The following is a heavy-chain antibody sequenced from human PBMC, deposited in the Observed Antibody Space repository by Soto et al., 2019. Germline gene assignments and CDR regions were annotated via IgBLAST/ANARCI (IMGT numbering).Heavy chain of an antibody. J-gene: IGHJ6*03. CDR1: GGSISSYY. D-gene: IGHD4-17*01. CDR2: IYYSGST. CDR3: ARTYYDYGDYDGYYCYMDV. Sequence: SETLSLTCTVSGGSISSYYWSWIRQPPGKGLEWIGYIYYSGSTNYNPSLKSRVTISVDTSKNQFSLKLSSVTAADTAVYYCARTYYDYGDYDGYYCYMDVWGKGTTVTVSS. V-gene: IGHV4-59*01.